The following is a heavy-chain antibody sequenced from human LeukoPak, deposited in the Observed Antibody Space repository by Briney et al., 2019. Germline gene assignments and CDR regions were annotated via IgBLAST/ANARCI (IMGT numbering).Heavy chain of an antibody. J-gene: IGHJ5*02. CDR1: GYTFTSYD. CDR2: MNPNSGNT. D-gene: IGHD1-26*01. CDR3: ARGVMGATTRWFDP. Sequence: ASVKVSCKASGYTFTSYDINWVRQATGQGLEWMGWMNPNSGNTGYAQKFQGRVTMTRNTSISTAYMELSSLGSEDTAVYYCARGVMGATTRWFDPWGQGTLVTVSS. V-gene: IGHV1-8*01.